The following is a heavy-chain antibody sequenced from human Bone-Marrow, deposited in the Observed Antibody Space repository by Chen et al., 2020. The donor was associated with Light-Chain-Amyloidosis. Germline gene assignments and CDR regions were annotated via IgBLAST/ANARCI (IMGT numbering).Heavy chain of an antibody. Sequence: QVQLVQSGAEVKKPGASVKVSCKASGYTFTSYGISWVRQAPGQGLEWMGWISAYNGNTNSDQKRQGRVTMTTDTSTSTAYMELRSLRADDTAVYYCARAQRSIAAGDYYGMDVWGQGTTVTVSS. J-gene: IGHJ6*02. CDR1: GYTFTSYG. CDR3: ARAQRSIAAGDYYGMDV. V-gene: IGHV1-18*04. D-gene: IGHD6-6*01. CDR2: ISAYNGNT.